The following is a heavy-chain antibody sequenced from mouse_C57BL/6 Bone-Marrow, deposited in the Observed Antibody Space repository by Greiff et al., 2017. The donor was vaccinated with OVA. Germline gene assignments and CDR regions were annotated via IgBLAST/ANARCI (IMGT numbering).Heavy chain of an antibody. CDR2: IDPEDGET. J-gene: IGHJ4*01. CDR3: ARYSPSYYGSSLRFYAMDY. CDR1: GFNIKDYY. V-gene: IGHV14-2*01. D-gene: IGHD1-1*01. Sequence: EVQLQQSGAELVKPGASVKLSCTASGFNIKDYYMHWVKQRTEQGLEWIGRIDPEDGETKYAPKFPGKATITADTSSNTAYLQLSSLTSEDTAVYYCARYSPSYYGSSLRFYAMDYWGQGTSVTVSS.